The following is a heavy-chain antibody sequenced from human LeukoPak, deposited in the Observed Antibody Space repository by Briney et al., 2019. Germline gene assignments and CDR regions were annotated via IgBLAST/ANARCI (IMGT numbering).Heavy chain of an antibody. D-gene: IGHD2-2*01. CDR1: GGSFSGYY. Sequence: SETLSLTCAVYGGSFSGYYWSWIRQPPGKGLEWIGEVNHSGSTNYNPSLKSRVTISVDTSKNQFSLKLSSVTAADTAVYYCARADYASSTSSWGQGTLVTVSS. V-gene: IGHV4-34*01. CDR3: ARADYASSTSS. CDR2: VNHSGST. J-gene: IGHJ5*02.